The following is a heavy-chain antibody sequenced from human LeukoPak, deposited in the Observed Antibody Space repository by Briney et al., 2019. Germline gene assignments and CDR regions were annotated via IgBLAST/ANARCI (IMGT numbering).Heavy chain of an antibody. D-gene: IGHD2-2*01. CDR1: GFNFNTYA. Sequence: GGSLRLSCAASGFNFNTYAMNWVRQAPGKELEWISYISSSSSTIYYADSVKGRFSISRDNAKNSVYLEMNSPGDEDTAVYYCTRVGGYQLPKFDYWGRGTLVTVSS. V-gene: IGHV3-48*02. CDR2: ISSSSSTI. CDR3: TRVGGYQLPKFDY. J-gene: IGHJ4*02.